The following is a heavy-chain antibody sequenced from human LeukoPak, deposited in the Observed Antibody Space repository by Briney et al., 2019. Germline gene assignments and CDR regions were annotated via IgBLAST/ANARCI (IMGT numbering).Heavy chain of an antibody. J-gene: IGHJ4*02. CDR3: ATGIRYSSSLDY. Sequence: ASVKVSCKVSGYTLTELSMHWVRQAPGKGLEWMGGFDPEDGETIYAQMFQGRVTMTEDTSTDTAYMELSSLRSEDTAVYYCATGIRYSSSLDYWGQGTLVTVSP. D-gene: IGHD6-13*01. V-gene: IGHV1-24*01. CDR1: GYTLTELS. CDR2: FDPEDGET.